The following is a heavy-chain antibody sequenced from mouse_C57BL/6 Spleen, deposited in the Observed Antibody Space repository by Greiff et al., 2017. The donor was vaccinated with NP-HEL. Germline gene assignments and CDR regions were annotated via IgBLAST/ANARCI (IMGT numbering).Heavy chain of an antibody. V-gene: IGHV1-82*01. CDR2: IYPGDGDP. D-gene: IGHD1-1*01. CDR1: GYAFSSSW. Sequence: QVQLQQSGPELVKPGASVKISCKASGYAFSSSWMNWVKQRPGKGLEWIGRIYPGDGDPNYNGKFKGKATLTADKSSSTAYMQRSSLTSEDSAVYFCARGHYGSSYEGLYAMDYWGQGTSVTVSS. CDR3: ARGHYGSSYEGLYAMDY. J-gene: IGHJ4*01.